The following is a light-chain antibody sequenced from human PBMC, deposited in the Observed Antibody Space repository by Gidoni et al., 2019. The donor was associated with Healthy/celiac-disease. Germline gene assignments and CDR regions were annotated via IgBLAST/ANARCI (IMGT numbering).Light chain of an antibody. V-gene: IGKV3-15*01. Sequence: EIVMTQSPATLSVSPGERATLSCSASQSVSSNLAWYQQKPGQAPRLLIYGASTRATGIPARFIGSGSGTEFTLTISSLQSEDFAVYYCQQYNNWPPAGTFGQGTRLEIK. J-gene: IGKJ5*01. CDR1: QSVSSN. CDR3: QQYNNWPPAGT. CDR2: GAS.